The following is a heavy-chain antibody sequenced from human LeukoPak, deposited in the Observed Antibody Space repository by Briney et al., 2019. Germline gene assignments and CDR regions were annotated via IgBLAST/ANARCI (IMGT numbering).Heavy chain of an antibody. D-gene: IGHD5-18*01. J-gene: IGHJ6*02. V-gene: IGHV3-9*01. CDR1: GFTFDDYA. CDR3: AKDISDTAMAPYGMDV. CDR2: ISWNSGSI. Sequence: QSGGSLRLSCAASGFTFDDYAMHWVRQAPGKGLEWVSGISWNSGSIGYADPVKGRFTISRDNAKNSLYLQMNSLRAEDTALYYCAKDISDTAMAPYGMDVWGQGTTVTVSS.